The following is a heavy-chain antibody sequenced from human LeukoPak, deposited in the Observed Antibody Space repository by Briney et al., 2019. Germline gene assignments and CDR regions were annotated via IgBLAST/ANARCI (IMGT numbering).Heavy chain of an antibody. CDR3: TTYVGAYSNWGDYYFYYMDV. CDR1: GFTFSGSA. CDR2: IRSKTNNYAT. V-gene: IGHV3-73*01. J-gene: IGHJ6*03. Sequence: GGSLRLSCAASGFTFSGSALHWVRQASGKGLEWVGRIRSKTNNYATAYAASMNGRFTISRDDSKNTAYLQMNSLKTEDTAVYYCTTYVGAYSNWGDYYFYYMDVWGKGTTVTVSS. D-gene: IGHD4-11*01.